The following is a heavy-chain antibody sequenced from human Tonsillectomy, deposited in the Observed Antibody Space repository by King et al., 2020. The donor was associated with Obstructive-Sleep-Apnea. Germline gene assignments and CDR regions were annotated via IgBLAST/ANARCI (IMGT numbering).Heavy chain of an antibody. CDR1: GFTFSSYA. Sequence: VQLVESGGGLVQPRGSLRLSCAASGFTFSSYAMSWVRQAPGKGLEWVSTISGSGNTTYYANSVKGRFTISRDNSKNTLYLQMNSLRAEDTAVYYCAKSTRAWFPYDYWGQRTLVTVSS. CDR2: ISGSGNTT. V-gene: IGHV3-23*04. J-gene: IGHJ4*02. D-gene: IGHD3-10*01. CDR3: AKSTRAWFPYDY.